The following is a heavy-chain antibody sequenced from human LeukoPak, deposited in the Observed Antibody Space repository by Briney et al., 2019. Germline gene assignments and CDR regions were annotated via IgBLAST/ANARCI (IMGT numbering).Heavy chain of an antibody. CDR1: GSTFTSYS. D-gene: IGHD6-13*01. CDR2: ISAYNGYT. V-gene: IGHV1-18*01. J-gene: IGHJ4*02. CDR3: AREKAVYSSSWYFWGMDY. Sequence: ASVTLSCKASGSTFTSYSISWVRHAPGQGPEWMGWISAYNGYTNFTQKRQGRVTMATDTSTSTAYVELRSLISDDTAVYDCAREKAVYSSSWYFWGMDYWGQGTVVTVSS.